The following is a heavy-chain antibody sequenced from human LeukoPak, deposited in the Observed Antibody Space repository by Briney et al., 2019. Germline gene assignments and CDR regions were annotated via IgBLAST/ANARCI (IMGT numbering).Heavy chain of an antibody. D-gene: IGHD6-19*01. CDR3: ARGKVVAGTPGQNSWDS. CDR1: GGSISSYY. J-gene: IGHJ4*02. V-gene: IGHV4-4*07. CDR2: IYTSGST. Sequence: SETLSLTCTVSGGSISSYYWSWIRQPAGKGLEWIGRIYTSGSTSYNPSLKSRVSMSVDTSKNQFSLKLSSVTAADTAVYYCARGKVVAGTPGQNSWDSWGQGTLVTVSS.